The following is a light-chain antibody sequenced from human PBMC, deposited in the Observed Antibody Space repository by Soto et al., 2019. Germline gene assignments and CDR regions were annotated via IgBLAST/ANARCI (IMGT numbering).Light chain of an antibody. CDR1: SGDVGSYNR. V-gene: IGLV2-14*01. J-gene: IGLJ1*01. Sequence: QSLLTQPASVSGSPGQSITISCTGTSGDVGSYNRVSWYQQHPGKAPKLIIYEVSDRPSGVSNRFSGSKSGNTASLTISGLQAEDEAEYYCSSYTNINTRAGVFGTGTKLTVL. CDR2: EVS. CDR3: SSYTNINTRAGV.